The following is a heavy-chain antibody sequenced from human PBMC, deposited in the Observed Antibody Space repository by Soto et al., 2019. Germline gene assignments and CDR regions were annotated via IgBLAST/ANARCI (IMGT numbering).Heavy chain of an antibody. CDR1: GFTFSAYS. J-gene: IGHJ4*02. Sequence: GGSLRLSCAASGFTFSAYSMNWVRQAPGKGLEWVSYISSSSSTIYYADSVKGQFTISRDNAKNSLYLQMNSLRDEDTAVYYCARDGGSIMVTSFCSYWGQGTLVTVSS. CDR3: ARDGGSIMVTSFCSY. V-gene: IGHV3-48*02. CDR2: ISSSSSTI. D-gene: IGHD3-16*01.